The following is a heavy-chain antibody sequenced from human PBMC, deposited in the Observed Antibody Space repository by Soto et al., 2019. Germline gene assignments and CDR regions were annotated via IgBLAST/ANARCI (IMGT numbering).Heavy chain of an antibody. D-gene: IGHD3-22*01. CDR3: ARHYYDSSGYPAPYYHGMDV. J-gene: IGHJ6*02. CDR1: GGSISSSGYY. CDR2: IFYSGTT. V-gene: IGHV4-39*01. Sequence: ETLSLTCTVSGGSISSSGYYWGWIRQSPGKGLEWIGTIFYSGTTYYNPSLESRITISQDTSNNQFSLKLTSVTAADTAVYYCARHYYDSSGYPAPYYHGMDVWGQGTTVTVSS.